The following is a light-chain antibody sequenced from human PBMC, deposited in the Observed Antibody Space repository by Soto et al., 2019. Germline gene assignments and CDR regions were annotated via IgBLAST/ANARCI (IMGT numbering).Light chain of an antibody. Sequence: EMVMTQSPATLSVSPGERATLSCRASQSVNNHLAWYQQKPGQPPRLLIYGASTRATGIPARFSGSGSGTEFTLTISSLHSEDFSVYYCRQYNHWPPYTFGQGTKLEIK. CDR2: GAS. CDR1: QSVNNH. J-gene: IGKJ2*01. CDR3: RQYNHWPPYT. V-gene: IGKV3-15*01.